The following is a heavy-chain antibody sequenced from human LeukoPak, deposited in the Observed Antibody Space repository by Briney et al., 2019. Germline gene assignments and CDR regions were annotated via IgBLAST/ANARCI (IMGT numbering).Heavy chain of an antibody. Sequence: PGGSLRLSCVASEFRFGRDWIGWVRQAPGKGLEWVACIKQDGSEEYYVGSVRGRFTVSVDNGKNSLYLQMNSLRAEDTARYYCATLDSTKSVFWGRGTAVTVSS. CDR3: ATLDSTKSVF. J-gene: IGHJ1*01. CDR2: IKQDGSEE. V-gene: IGHV3-7*01. D-gene: IGHD2-2*01. CDR1: EFRFGRDW.